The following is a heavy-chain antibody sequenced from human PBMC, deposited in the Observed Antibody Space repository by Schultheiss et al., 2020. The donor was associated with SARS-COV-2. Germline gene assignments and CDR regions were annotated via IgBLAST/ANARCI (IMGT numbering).Heavy chain of an antibody. CDR3: ARDRYYYGIDV. J-gene: IGHJ6*02. V-gene: IGHV4-61*01. CDR2: IYYSGST. CDR1: GYSISSGYY. Sequence: SETLSLTCAVSGYSISSGYYWGWIRQPPGKGLEWIGYIYYSGSTNYNPSLKSRVTILVDTSKNQFSLKLSSVTATDTAVYYCARDRYYYGIDVWGQGTTVTVSS.